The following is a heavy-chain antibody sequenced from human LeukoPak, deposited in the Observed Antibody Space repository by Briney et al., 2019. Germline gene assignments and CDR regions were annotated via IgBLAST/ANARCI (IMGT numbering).Heavy chain of an antibody. Sequence: GGSLRLSCEASGFTFSAYAMTWVRQAPGQGLEWVSTIGSDNKPHYSESVKGRFAISRDNSKSMLFLQLNSLRAEDTAVYYCAKAWAAAGTFASWGQGTLVTVSS. CDR2: IGSDNKP. CDR3: AKAWAAAGTFAS. J-gene: IGHJ4*02. CDR1: GFTFSAYA. V-gene: IGHV3-23*05. D-gene: IGHD6-13*01.